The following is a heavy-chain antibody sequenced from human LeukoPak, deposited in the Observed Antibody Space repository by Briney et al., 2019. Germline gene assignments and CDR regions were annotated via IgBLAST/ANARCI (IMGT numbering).Heavy chain of an antibody. J-gene: IGHJ4*02. CDR1: GFTFGDYA. D-gene: IGHD3-10*02. V-gene: IGHV3-49*04. CDR3: SRGLVRGVMNY. CDR2: IRGKAAGGTT. Sequence: PGRSLRLSCTTSGFTFGDYAMNWVRQAPGKGLEWVGFIRGKAAGGTTDYAASVKGRFTISGDDSKSIAYLQMNSLRTEDTAVYYCSRGLVRGVMNYWGQGTLVTVSS.